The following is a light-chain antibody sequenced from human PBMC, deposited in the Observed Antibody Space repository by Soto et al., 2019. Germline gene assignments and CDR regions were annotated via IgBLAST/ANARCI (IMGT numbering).Light chain of an antibody. J-gene: IGKJ4*01. Sequence: IQMTQSPCSVSAAVCEIGTMTCRASQDIDKWLTWYQQKPGLAPKLVIYTASRLYGGGPSRFSGSGSGTYFTLTISNLQPEDVATYYCQQGKDFPLTFGGGTKVDIK. CDR2: TAS. V-gene: IGKV1-12*01. CDR1: QDIDKW. CDR3: QQGKDFPLT.